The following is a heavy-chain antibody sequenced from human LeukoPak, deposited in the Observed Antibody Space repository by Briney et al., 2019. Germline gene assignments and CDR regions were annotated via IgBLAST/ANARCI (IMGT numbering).Heavy chain of an antibody. Sequence: GGSLRLSCAASEFIFSSYSMNWVRQAPGKGLEWVSYISSDGSTIYYADSVKGRLTISRDNAKNSLYLQMNRLRAEDTAVYYCARGDSWNSYYYYFMDVWGKGTTVTVSS. CDR2: ISSDGSTI. J-gene: IGHJ6*03. CDR1: EFIFSSYS. CDR3: ARGDSWNSYYYYFMDV. V-gene: IGHV3-48*04. D-gene: IGHD1-7*01.